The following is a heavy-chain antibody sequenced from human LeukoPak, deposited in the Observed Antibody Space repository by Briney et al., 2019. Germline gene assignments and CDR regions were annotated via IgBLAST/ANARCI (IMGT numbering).Heavy chain of an antibody. CDR1: GFTSSNAW. CDR3: TTEAYYDFWSGYYNSY. D-gene: IGHD3-3*01. Sequence: PGGSLRLSCAASGFTSSNAWMSWVRQAPGKGLEWVGRIKSKTDGGTTDYAAPVKGRFTISRDDSKNTLYLQMNSLKTEDTAVYYCTTEAYYDFWSGYYNSYWGQGTLVTVSS. V-gene: IGHV3-15*01. CDR2: IKSKTDGGTT. J-gene: IGHJ4*02.